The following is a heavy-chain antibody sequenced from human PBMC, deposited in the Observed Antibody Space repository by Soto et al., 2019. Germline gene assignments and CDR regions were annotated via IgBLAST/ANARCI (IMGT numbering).Heavy chain of an antibody. J-gene: IGHJ6*02. V-gene: IGHV1-2*04. CDR3: ARDLGRIAAAGYYYYGMDV. CDR2: INPNSGGT. CDR1: GYTFTGYY. D-gene: IGHD6-13*01. Sequence: ASVKVSCKASGYTFTGYYMHWVRQAPGQGLEWMGWINPNSGGTNYAQKFQGWVTMTRDTSISTAYMELSRLRSDDTAVYYCARDLGRIAAAGYYYYGMDVWGQGXTVTVSS.